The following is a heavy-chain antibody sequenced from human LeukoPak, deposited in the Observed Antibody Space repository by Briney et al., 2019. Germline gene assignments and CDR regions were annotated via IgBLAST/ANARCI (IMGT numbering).Heavy chain of an antibody. CDR2: IYYSGST. CDR3: ARSSSGYYDFWSLNYHFDY. Sequence: PSETLSLTCTVSGGSISSYYWGWIRQPPGKGLEWIGYIYYSGSTNYNPSLKSRVTISVDTSKNQFSLKLSSVTAADTAVYYCARSSSGYYDFWSLNYHFDYWGQGTLVTVSS. CDR1: GGSISSYY. D-gene: IGHD3-3*01. V-gene: IGHV4-59*01. J-gene: IGHJ4*02.